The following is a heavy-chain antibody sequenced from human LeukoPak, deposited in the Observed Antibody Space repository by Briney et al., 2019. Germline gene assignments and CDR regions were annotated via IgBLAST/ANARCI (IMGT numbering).Heavy chain of an antibody. CDR1: GFTFSSYA. CDR2: ISYDGSNK. J-gene: IGHJ4*02. CDR3: ASVGDYDILTGYPIDY. D-gene: IGHD3-9*01. Sequence: PGGSLRLSCAASGFTFSSYAMHWVRQAPGKGLEWVAVISYDGSNKYYADSVKGRFTISRDNSKNTLYLQMNSQRAEDTAVYYCASVGDYDILTGYPIDYWGQGTLVTVSS. V-gene: IGHV3-30*04.